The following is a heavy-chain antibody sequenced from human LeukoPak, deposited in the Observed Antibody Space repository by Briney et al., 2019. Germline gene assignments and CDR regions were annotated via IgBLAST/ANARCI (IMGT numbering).Heavy chain of an antibody. Sequence: SETLSLTCTVSGGSISSYYWSWIRQPAGKGLEWIGRIYTSGSTNYNPSLKSRVTMPVDTSKNQFSLKLSSVTAADTAVYYCARDYTHYDFWSTNWFDPWGQGTLVTVSS. CDR1: GGSISSYY. D-gene: IGHD3-3*01. J-gene: IGHJ5*02. V-gene: IGHV4-4*07. CDR3: ARDYTHYDFWSTNWFDP. CDR2: IYTSGST.